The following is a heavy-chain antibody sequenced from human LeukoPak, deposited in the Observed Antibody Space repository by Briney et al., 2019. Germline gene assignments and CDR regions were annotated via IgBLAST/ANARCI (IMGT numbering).Heavy chain of an antibody. D-gene: IGHD2-2*01. CDR3: ARCSTSRRRFNWFDP. J-gene: IGHJ5*02. Sequence: SQTLSLTSTVSGGSISSGDYYWSWIRQPPGKGLEWIGYIYYSGSTYYNPSLKSRVTISVDTSKNQFSLKLSSVTAADTAVYYCARCSTSRRRFNWFDPWGQGTLVTVSS. V-gene: IGHV4-30-4*08. CDR1: GGSISSGDYY. CDR2: IYYSGST.